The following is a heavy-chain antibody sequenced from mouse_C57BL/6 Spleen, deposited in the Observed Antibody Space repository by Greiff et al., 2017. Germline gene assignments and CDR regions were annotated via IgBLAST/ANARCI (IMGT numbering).Heavy chain of an antibody. Sequence: VKLQESGAELVRPGTSVKVSCKASGYAFTNYLIEWVKQRPGQGLEWIGVINPGSGGTNYNEKFKGKATLTADKSSSTAYMQLSSLTSEDSAVYFCASRYYYGYAMDYWGQGTSVTVSS. CDR3: ASRYYYGYAMDY. V-gene: IGHV1-54*01. D-gene: IGHD1-1*01. J-gene: IGHJ4*01. CDR1: GYAFTNYL. CDR2: INPGSGGT.